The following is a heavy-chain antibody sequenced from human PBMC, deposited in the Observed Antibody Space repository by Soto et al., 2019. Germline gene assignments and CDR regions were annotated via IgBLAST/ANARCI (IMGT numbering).Heavy chain of an antibody. D-gene: IGHD5-12*01. CDR3: AREPQAGYGGTYNWFDP. CDR2: ISAYNGNT. J-gene: IGHJ5*02. V-gene: IGHV1-18*01. CDR1: GYTFTSYG. Sequence: ASVKVSCKASGYTFTSYGISWVRQAPGQGLEWMGWISAYNGNTNYAQKLQGRVTMTTDTSTSTAYMELRSLRSDDTAVYYCAREPQAGYGGTYNWFDPWGQGTLVTVSS.